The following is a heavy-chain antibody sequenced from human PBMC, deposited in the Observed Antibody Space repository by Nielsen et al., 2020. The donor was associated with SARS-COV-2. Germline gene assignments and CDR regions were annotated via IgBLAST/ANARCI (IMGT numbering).Heavy chain of an antibody. Sequence: GSLRLSCAVYGGSFSGYYWSWIRQPPGKGLEWIGEINHSGSTNYNPSLKSRVTISVDTSKNQFSLKLSSVTAADTAVYYCARGPYSSGWYHYYYGMDVWGQGTTVTVSS. CDR1: GGSFSGYY. D-gene: IGHD6-19*01. J-gene: IGHJ6*02. CDR2: INHSGST. V-gene: IGHV4-34*01. CDR3: ARGPYSSGWYHYYYGMDV.